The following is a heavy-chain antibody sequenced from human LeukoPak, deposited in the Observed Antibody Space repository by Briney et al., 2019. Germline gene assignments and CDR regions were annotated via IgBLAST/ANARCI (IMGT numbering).Heavy chain of an antibody. Sequence: GGSLRLSCAASGFTFSSYSMNWVRQAPGKGLEWVSSISSGSSYIYYADSVKGRFTISRDNAKNSLYLQMNSLRAEDTAVYYCARDLSPRRVIAGELLYWGQGTLVTVSS. CDR2: ISSGSSYI. D-gene: IGHD2/OR15-2a*01. V-gene: IGHV3-21*01. CDR1: GFTFSSYS. CDR3: ARDLSPRRVIAGELLY. J-gene: IGHJ4*02.